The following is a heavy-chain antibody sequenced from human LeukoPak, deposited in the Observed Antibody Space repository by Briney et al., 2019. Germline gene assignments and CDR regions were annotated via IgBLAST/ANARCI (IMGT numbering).Heavy chain of an antibody. J-gene: IGHJ6*04. CDR2: INSDGSST. CDR3: ARDIVVVPAANNPCYYYYGMDV. Sequence: GGSLRLSCAASGFTFSSYWMHWVRQAPGKGLVWVSRINSDGSSTSYADSVKGRFTISRDNAKNTLYLQMNSLRAEDTAVYYCARDIVVVPAANNPCYYYYGMDVWGKGTTVTVSS. D-gene: IGHD2-2*01. V-gene: IGHV3-74*01. CDR1: GFTFSSYW.